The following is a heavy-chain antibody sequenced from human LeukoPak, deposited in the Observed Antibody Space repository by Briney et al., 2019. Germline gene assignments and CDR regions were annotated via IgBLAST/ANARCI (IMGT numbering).Heavy chain of an antibody. CDR3: AEDVSKRTLVP. Sequence: PGGSLRLSCAASGFTFSSYAMSWVRQAPGKGLEWVSAISGSGGSTYYADSVKGRFTISRDNSKNTLYLQMNSLRAEDTAVYYGAEDVSKRTLVPWGQGTLVTVSS. V-gene: IGHV3-23*01. CDR1: GFTFSSYA. CDR2: ISGSGGST. D-gene: IGHD4/OR15-4a*01. J-gene: IGHJ4*02.